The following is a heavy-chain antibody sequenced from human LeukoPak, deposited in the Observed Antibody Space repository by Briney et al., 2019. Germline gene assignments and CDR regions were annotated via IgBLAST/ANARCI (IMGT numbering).Heavy chain of an antibody. D-gene: IGHD2-2*01. V-gene: IGHV1-2*02. CDR2: INPNSGGT. J-gene: IGHJ4*02. Sequence: ASVNVSCLASGYTVTDYYIHWVRQAPGQGLGRMAWINPNSGGTYYAQNFHDRITLTRNTSISTAYMELSRLRSDDTAIYYCARANALYCSSTSCLFDYWGQGTLVTVSS. CDR1: GYTVTDYY. CDR3: ARANALYCSSTSCLFDY.